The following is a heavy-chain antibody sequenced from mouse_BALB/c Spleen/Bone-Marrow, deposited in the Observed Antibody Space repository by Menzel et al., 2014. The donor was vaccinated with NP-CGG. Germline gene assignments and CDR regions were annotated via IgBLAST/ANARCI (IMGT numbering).Heavy chain of an antibody. Sequence: EVQRVESGAELVKPGASVKLSCTASGFNIKDTYMHWAKQRPEQGLEWIGRIDPANGNTKYDPKFQGKATITADTSSNTAYLQLSSLTSEDTAVYYCARGGSSYGWYFDVWGAGTTVTVSS. D-gene: IGHD1-1*01. V-gene: IGHV14-3*02. CDR2: IDPANGNT. J-gene: IGHJ1*01. CDR1: GFNIKDTY. CDR3: ARGGSSYGWYFDV.